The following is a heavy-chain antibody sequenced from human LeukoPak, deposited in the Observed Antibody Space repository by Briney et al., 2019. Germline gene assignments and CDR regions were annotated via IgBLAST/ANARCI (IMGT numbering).Heavy chain of an antibody. CDR3: ARDKSWFDP. J-gene: IGHJ5*02. V-gene: IGHV4-4*08. Sequence: SETLSLTCAVYGGSFSGYYWSWIRQPPGKGLEWIGRIYTSGSTNYNPSLRSRVTISVDTSKNQFSLKLSSVTAADTAVYYCARDKSWFDPWGQGTLVTVSS. CDR1: GGSFSGYY. CDR2: IYTSGST.